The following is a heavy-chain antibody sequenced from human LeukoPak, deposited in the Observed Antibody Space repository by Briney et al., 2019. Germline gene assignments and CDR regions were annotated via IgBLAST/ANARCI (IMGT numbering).Heavy chain of an antibody. CDR3: AKSYYDSSGYYYYFDY. CDR1: GFTFSRFG. Sequence: GGSLRLSCAASGFTFSRFGMNWVRQAPGKGLEWVSVISASGRSAYYADSVNGRFIISRDNPRHTVYLQMNSLRAEDTAVYYCAKSYYDSSGYYYYFDYWGQGTLVTVSS. CDR2: ISASGRSA. J-gene: IGHJ4*02. D-gene: IGHD3-22*01. V-gene: IGHV3-23*01.